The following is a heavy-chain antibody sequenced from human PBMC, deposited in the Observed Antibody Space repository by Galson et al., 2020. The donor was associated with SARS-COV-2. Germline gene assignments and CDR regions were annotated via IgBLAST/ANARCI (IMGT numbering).Heavy chain of an antibody. CDR1: GDSVSGPSYH. CDR3: ARAKKVLLFLDMAGYFDY. D-gene: IGHD3-3*01. CDR2: IYATGNT. V-gene: IGHV4-61*02. J-gene: IGHJ4*02. Sequence: SETLSLTCTVSGDSVSGPSYHWNWIRQPAGKGLEWIGRIYATGNTDYNPSLKSRVATSIDRSKNHFSLKLSYVTAADTAVYYCARAKKVLLFLDMAGYFDYWGQGTLVTVSS.